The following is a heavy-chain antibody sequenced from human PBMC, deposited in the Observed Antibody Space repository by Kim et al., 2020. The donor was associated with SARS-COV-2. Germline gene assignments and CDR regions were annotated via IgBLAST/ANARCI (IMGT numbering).Heavy chain of an antibody. Sequence: GGSLRLSCAASGFTFSDYYMSWIRQAPGKGLEWVSYISSSSSYTNYADSVKGRFTISRDNAKNSLYLQMNSLRAEDTAVYYCAIPPFDCSSTSCLGGWGQGTLVTVSS. J-gene: IGHJ4*02. CDR1: GFTFSDYY. CDR3: AIPPFDCSSTSCLGG. D-gene: IGHD2-2*01. CDR2: ISSSSSYT. V-gene: IGHV3-11*06.